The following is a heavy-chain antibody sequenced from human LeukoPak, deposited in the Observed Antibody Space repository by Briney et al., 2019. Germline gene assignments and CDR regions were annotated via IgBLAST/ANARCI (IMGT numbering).Heavy chain of an antibody. D-gene: IGHD2-2*01. CDR2: IKQDGSEK. J-gene: IGHJ4*02. CDR3: ARVASRESRAFDY. V-gene: IGHV3-7*01. CDR1: GFTFSSYW. Sequence: GGSLRLSCAASGFTFSSYWMSWVRQAPGKGLEWVANIKQDGSEKYYVDSVKGRFTISSDNAKNSLYLQMNSLRAEDTAVYYCARVASRESRAFDYWGQGTLVTVSS.